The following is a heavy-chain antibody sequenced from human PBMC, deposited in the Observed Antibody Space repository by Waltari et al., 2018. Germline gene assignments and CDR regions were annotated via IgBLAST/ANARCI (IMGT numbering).Heavy chain of an antibody. V-gene: IGHV4-39*07. Sequence: QLQLQESGPGLVKPSETLSLTCTVSGGSISSSSYYWGWIRQPPGKGLEWIGSIYYSGSTYYNPSLKSRVTISVDTSKNQFSLKRSSVTAADTAVYYCARDQMGGGGPGYWGQGTLVTVSS. CDR2: IYYSGST. CDR3: ARDQMGGGGPGY. D-gene: IGHD3-16*01. J-gene: IGHJ4*02. CDR1: GGSISSSSYY.